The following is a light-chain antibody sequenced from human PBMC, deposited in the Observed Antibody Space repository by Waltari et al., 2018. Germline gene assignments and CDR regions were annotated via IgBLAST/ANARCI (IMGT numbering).Light chain of an antibody. CDR1: QSVRRA. Sequence: ENVLTQTPGTLSLTSGERVNLSCSASQSVRRALAWYQQKPGQAPRLLIYGASNSATGIPDRFSCSWSGTDFSLTIRILEPEDFAVYYCQHYVRLPVTFVQGTKVEI. CDR2: GAS. V-gene: IGKV3-20*01. J-gene: IGKJ1*01. CDR3: QHYVRLPVT.